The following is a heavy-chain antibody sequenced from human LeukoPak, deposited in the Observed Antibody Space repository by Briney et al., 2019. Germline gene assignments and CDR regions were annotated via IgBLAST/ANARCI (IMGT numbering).Heavy chain of an antibody. Sequence: GGSLRLSCAASGFTFSSYAMHWVRQAPGKGLEWMAVISYDGSNKYYADSVKGRFTISRDNSKQTLYLQMNSLRAEDTAVYYCAKKGTTVTTGGWFDPWGQGTLVTVSS. J-gene: IGHJ5*02. V-gene: IGHV3-30-3*02. CDR1: GFTFSSYA. CDR3: AKKGTTVTTGGWFDP. CDR2: ISYDGSNK. D-gene: IGHD4-11*01.